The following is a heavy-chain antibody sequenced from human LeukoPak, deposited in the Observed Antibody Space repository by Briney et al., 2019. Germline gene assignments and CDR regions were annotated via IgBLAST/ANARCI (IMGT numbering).Heavy chain of an antibody. D-gene: IGHD3-22*01. CDR1: GGTFSSYA. CDR3: ARGRLGSGYYGLFWFDP. CDR2: IIPIFGTA. Sequence: SVKVSCKASGGTFSSYAISWVRQAPGQGLEWMGGIIPIFGTANYAQKFQGRVTITADKSTSTAYMELSSLRSEDTAVHYCARGRLGSGYYGLFWFDPWGQGTLVTVSS. V-gene: IGHV1-69*06. J-gene: IGHJ5*02.